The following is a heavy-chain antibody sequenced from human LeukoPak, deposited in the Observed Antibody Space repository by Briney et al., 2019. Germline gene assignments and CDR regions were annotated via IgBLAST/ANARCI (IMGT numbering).Heavy chain of an antibody. CDR2: INGDGSEE. CDR3: ARGGLGSYPHYFDY. D-gene: IGHD3-10*01. CDR1: GFWFDGFW. V-gene: IGHV3-7*03. Sequence: GGSLRLSCVASGFWFDGFWMSWVRQAPGKGLEWVANINGDGSEEHYADSVEGRFTISRDNAKNSLYLQMNSLRAEDTAVYYCARGGLGSYPHYFDYWGQGTLVTVSS. J-gene: IGHJ4*02.